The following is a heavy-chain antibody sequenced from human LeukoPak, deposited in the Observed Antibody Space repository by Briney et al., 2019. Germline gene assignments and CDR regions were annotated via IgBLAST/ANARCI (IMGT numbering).Heavy chain of an antibody. Sequence: ASVKVSCKASGYTFTGYYMHWLRQAPGQGLEWMGRINPNSGGTNYAQKFQGRVTMTRDTSISTAYMELRSLRSDDTAVYYCARDPLYDSSGYYYPFDYWGQGTLVTVSS. J-gene: IGHJ4*02. CDR2: INPNSGGT. CDR3: ARDPLYDSSGYYYPFDY. V-gene: IGHV1-2*02. D-gene: IGHD3-22*01. CDR1: GYTFTGYY.